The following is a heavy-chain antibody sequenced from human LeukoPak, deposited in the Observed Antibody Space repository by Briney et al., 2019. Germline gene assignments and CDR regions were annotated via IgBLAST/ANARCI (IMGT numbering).Heavy chain of an antibody. CDR3: AKAGREVRGVIKLYYYGMDV. D-gene: IGHD3-10*01. V-gene: IGHV3-30*02. J-gene: IGHJ6*02. CDR2: IRYDGSNK. CDR1: GFTFSSYG. Sequence: PGGSLRLSCAASGFTFSSYGMHWVRQAPGKGLEWVAFIRYDGSNKYYADSVKGRSTISRDNSKNTLYLQMNSLRAEDTAVYYCAKAGREVRGVIKLYYYGMDVWGQGTTVTVSS.